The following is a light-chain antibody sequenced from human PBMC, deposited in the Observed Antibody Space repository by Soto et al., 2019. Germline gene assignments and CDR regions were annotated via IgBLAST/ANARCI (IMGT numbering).Light chain of an antibody. CDR3: QQRSNWPPIT. V-gene: IGKV3-11*01. CDR2: DAS. J-gene: IGKJ5*01. CDR1: QSVSRD. Sequence: IVLTQSPANLSLSPGERATLACSASQSVSRDLAWYKQKPGQAPRLLIYDASNRATGIPARFSGSGSGTDFTLTIISLEPEDFAVYYCQQRSNWPPITFGQGTRLEIK.